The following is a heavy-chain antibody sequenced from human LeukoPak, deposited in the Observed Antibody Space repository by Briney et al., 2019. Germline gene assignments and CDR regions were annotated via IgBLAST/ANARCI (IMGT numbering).Heavy chain of an antibody. CDR2: IYFAGST. CDR1: GRSLTSGDYY. Sequence: SETLSLPCSVSGRSLTSGDYYWRWIRQPPGKGLEWIGYIYFAGSTSYNPSLKSHVTISVNKTKNLLSLKLSSVTAADTAVYYCAIEHQNCTRTSFSDWVGLWGRGTLVTVSS. D-gene: IGHD2-2*01. CDR3: AIEHQNCTRTSFSDWVGL. V-gene: IGHV4-30-4*01. J-gene: IGHJ5*02.